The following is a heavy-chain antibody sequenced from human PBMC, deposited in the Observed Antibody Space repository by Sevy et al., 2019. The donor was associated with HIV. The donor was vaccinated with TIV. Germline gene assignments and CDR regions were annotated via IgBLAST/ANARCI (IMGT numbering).Heavy chain of an antibody. V-gene: IGHV3-74*01. J-gene: IGHJ4*02. CDR1: GFSFSSYW. D-gene: IGHD3-16*01. CDR2: IKSDGSST. CDR3: ARDGVFFDH. Sequence: ESLKISCAASGFSFSSYWMHWVRQVPGKGLVWVSHIKSDGSSTSYADSVKGRFTISRDNAKNTLYLQMNSLRVEDTAVYYCARDGVFFDHWGQGTLVTVSS.